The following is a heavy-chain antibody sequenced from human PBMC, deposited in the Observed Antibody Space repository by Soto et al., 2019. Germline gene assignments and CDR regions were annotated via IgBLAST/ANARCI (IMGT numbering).Heavy chain of an antibody. CDR3: ERDRDSSWSDY. CDR2: INPNSGGT. J-gene: IGHJ4*02. CDR1: GYTFTGYY. D-gene: IGHD6-13*01. V-gene: IGHV1-2*02. Sequence: ASVKVSCKASGYTFTGYYMHWVRQAPGQGLEWMGWINPNSGGTDYAQKFQGRVTMTRDTSISTVYMELSRLRSDDTAVYYCERDRDSSWSDYWGQGTLVTVSS.